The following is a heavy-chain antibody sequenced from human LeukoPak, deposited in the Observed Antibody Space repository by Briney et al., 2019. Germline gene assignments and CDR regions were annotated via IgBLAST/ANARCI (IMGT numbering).Heavy chain of an antibody. CDR2: IFYVRST. CDR3: ARDYYDSRGEAFDI. CDR1: GDSIGSHY. Sequence: SETLFLTCTVSGDSIGSHYWSWIRQPPGKGLEWIGYIFYVRSTNYNPSLKSRVTISVDTSKNQFSLKLNSVTAADTAVYYCARDYYDSRGEAFDIWGQGTMVTVSS. J-gene: IGHJ3*02. V-gene: IGHV4-59*11. D-gene: IGHD3-22*01.